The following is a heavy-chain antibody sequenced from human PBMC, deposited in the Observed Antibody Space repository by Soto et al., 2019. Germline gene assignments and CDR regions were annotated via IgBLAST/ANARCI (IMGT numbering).Heavy chain of an antibody. D-gene: IGHD6-6*01. CDR2: IKSKTDGGTT. V-gene: IGHV3-15*07. Sequence: GGSLRLSCAASGFTFSNAWMNWVRQAPGKGLEWVGRIKSKTDGGTTDYAAPVKGRFTISRDDSKNTLYLQMNSLKTEDTAVYYCTTDKSKSAARPLPPIWGQGTMVTVSS. CDR1: GFTFSNAW. CDR3: TTDKSKSAARPLPPI. J-gene: IGHJ3*02.